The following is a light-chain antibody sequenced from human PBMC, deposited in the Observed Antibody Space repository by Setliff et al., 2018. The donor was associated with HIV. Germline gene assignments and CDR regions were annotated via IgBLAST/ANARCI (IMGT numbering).Light chain of an antibody. CDR2: QAS. Sequence: SVLTQPASVSGSPGQSITISCTGTSSDVGRYNLVSWYQQHPGKAPKLIIYQASKRPSGVSNRFHGSKSGNTASLTISGLQADDEAEYYCCSNTGSNTYVFGAGTKVTVL. CDR1: SSDVGRYNL. J-gene: IGLJ1*01. V-gene: IGLV2-23*01. CDR3: CSNTGSNTYV.